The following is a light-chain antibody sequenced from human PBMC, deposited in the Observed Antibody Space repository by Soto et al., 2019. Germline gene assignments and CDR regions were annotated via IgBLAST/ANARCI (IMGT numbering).Light chain of an antibody. V-gene: IGKV1-39*01. J-gene: IGKJ1*01. CDR3: QHSYSPPRT. CDR2: AAS. CDR1: QSISNY. Sequence: DLQMTQSPSSLSASVGDRVTITCRASQSISNYLNWYQQKPGKAPKLLMYAASSLQSGVPSRFGGSGSGTDFTLPIRRLPPEDFATYSCQHSYSPPRTFGQGTMVEIK.